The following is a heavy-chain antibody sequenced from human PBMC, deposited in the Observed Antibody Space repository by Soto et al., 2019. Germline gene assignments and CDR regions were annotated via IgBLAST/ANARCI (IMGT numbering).Heavy chain of an antibody. V-gene: IGHV1-69*18. CDR3: ARSPIVVVVPTSFYYYYYLDV. J-gene: IGHJ6*03. D-gene: IGHD2-2*01. CDR1: GGTFSSYA. Sequence: QVQLVQSGAEMKKPGSSVRVSCKASGGTFSSYAVTWVRQAPGQGLEWVGTIIPVCGTTNYTQTFQGRVTITADDSTSTAYLEVSSLRFEDTALYYCARSPIVVVVPTSFYYYYYLDVWGRGTPVTVSS. CDR2: IIPVCGTT.